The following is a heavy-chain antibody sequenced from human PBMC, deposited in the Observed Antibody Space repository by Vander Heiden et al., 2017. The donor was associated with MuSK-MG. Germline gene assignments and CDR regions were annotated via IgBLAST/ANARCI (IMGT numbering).Heavy chain of an antibody. D-gene: IGHD3-9*01. CDR2: ISYDGSNK. CDR3: AKDIGPYDDILTGFDY. J-gene: IGHJ4*02. V-gene: IGHV3-30*18. Sequence: QVQLVESGGGVVQPGRSLRLSCAASGFTFSSYGMHWVRQAPGKGLEWVAVISYDGSNKYYADSVKGRFTISRDNSKNTRDLKMNSMRAEETAVYYCAKDIGPYDDILTGFDYWGQGTMVTVSS. CDR1: GFTFSSYG.